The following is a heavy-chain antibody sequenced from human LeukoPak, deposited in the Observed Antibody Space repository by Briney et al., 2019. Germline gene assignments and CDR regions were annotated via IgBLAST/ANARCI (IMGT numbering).Heavy chain of an antibody. D-gene: IGHD3-9*01. V-gene: IGHV3-23*01. CDR1: GFTFDDYA. Sequence: GGSLRLSCAASGFTFDDYAMSWVRQAPGKGLEWVSAISGSGGSTYYADSVKGRFTISRDNSKNTLYLQMNSLRAEDTAVYYCAKVRTRYYDILTGYPDYWGQGTLVTVSS. J-gene: IGHJ4*02. CDR2: ISGSGGST. CDR3: AKVRTRYYDILTGYPDY.